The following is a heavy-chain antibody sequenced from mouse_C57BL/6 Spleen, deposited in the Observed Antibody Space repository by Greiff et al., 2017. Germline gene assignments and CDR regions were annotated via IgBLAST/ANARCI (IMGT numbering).Heavy chain of an antibody. CDR2: IYPSDSET. CDR1: GYTFTSYW. CDR3: ARREDYSNFFDY. J-gene: IGHJ2*01. D-gene: IGHD2-5*01. Sequence: QVQLQQPGAELVRPGSSVKLSCKASGYTFTSYWMDWVKQRPGQGLEWIGNIYPSDSETHYNQKFKDKATLTVDKSSSTAYMQLSSLTSEDSAVYYCARREDYSNFFDYWGQGTTLTVSS. V-gene: IGHV1-61*01.